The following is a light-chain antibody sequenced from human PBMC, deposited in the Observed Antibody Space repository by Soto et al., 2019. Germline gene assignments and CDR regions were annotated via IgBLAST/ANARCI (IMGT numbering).Light chain of an antibody. CDR2: EVS. CDR3: SSHTTYSTRI. CDR1: SSDIGSYNY. Sequence: QSALTKPASVSGAPGQSIAISCTGTSSDIGSYNYVSWYQQHPGKAPKLIIHEVSNRPSGISDHFSGSKSGNTASLTISGLHADDEDDYYCSSHTTYSTRIFGTGTKVTVL. V-gene: IGLV2-14*01. J-gene: IGLJ1*01.